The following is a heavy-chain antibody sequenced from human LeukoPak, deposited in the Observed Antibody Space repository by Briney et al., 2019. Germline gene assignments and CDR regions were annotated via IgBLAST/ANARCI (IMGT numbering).Heavy chain of an antibody. CDR1: GFTFSSYG. J-gene: IGHJ3*02. D-gene: IGHD1-26*01. V-gene: IGHV3-30*18. CDR2: ISYDGSNK. Sequence: QAGGSLRLSCAASGFTFSSYGMHWVRQAPGKGLEWVAVISYDGSNKYYADSVKGRFTISRDNSKNTLYLQMNSLRAEDTAVYYCAKDKAGATRDAFDIWGQGTMVTVSS. CDR3: AKDKAGATRDAFDI.